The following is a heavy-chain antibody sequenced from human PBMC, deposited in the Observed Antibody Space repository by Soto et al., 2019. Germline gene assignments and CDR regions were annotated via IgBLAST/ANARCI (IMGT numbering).Heavy chain of an antibody. J-gene: IGHJ6*02. Sequence: QVQLVESGGGVVQPGRSLRLSCVASGFTFTTYGMHWVRQSPGTGLEGVASMWYDGSSQYYAESVKGRFTISIDTTKNIVYLQMNSLRADDTAVYYFEREDVYESVRDYYYYGLDVWGQGTTVTVSS. CDR2: MWYDGSSQ. CDR1: GFTFTTYG. CDR3: EREDVYESVRDYYYYGLDV. D-gene: IGHD3-22*01. V-gene: IGHV3-33*01.